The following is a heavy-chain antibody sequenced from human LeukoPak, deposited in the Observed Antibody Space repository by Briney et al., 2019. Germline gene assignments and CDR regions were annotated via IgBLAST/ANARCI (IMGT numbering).Heavy chain of an antibody. Sequence: PGGSLRLSCAASGFSFRSYAMHWVRQAPGKGLEWVAVTSYDGSDKYYADSVKGRFTISRDNSKNNLYLQLSSLRAEDTAVYYCTRSMIVVTKDDAFDIWGQGTLVTVSS. D-gene: IGHD3-22*01. CDR2: TSYDGSDK. CDR1: GFSFRSYA. CDR3: TRSMIVVTKDDAFDI. J-gene: IGHJ3*02. V-gene: IGHV3-30-3*01.